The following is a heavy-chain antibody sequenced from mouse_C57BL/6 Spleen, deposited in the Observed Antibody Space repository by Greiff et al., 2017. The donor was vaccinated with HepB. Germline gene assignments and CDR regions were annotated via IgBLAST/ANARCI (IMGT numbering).Heavy chain of an antibody. CDR2: INPSSGYT. CDR3: ARVAVYDGYSPYYAMDY. Sequence: QVQLQRSGAELAKPGASVKLSCKASGYTFTSYWMNWVKQRPGQGLEWIGYINPSSGYTKYNQKFKDKATLTADKSSSTAYMQLSSLTYEDSAVYYCARVAVYDGYSPYYAMDYWGQGTSVTVSS. CDR1: GYTFTSYW. J-gene: IGHJ4*01. D-gene: IGHD2-3*01. V-gene: IGHV1-7*01.